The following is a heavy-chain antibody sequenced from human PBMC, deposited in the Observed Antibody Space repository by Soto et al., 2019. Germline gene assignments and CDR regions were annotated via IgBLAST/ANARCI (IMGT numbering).Heavy chain of an antibody. Sequence: SETLSLTCAVYGGSFSGYYWSWIRQPPGKGLEWSGEINHRGSTNYNPSLKSRVTISVETSKIQFSLKLSSVTAADTAVYYCAGTVLRFLEWLPTDVWGQGTTVTVS. CDR1: GGSFSGYY. V-gene: IGHV4-34*01. CDR3: AGTVLRFLEWLPTDV. D-gene: IGHD3-3*01. CDR2: INHRGST. J-gene: IGHJ6*02.